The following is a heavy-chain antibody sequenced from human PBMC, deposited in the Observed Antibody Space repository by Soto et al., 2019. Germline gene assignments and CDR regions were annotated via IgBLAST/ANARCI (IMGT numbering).Heavy chain of an antibody. CDR2: IYHSGNT. J-gene: IGHJ5*02. CDR1: CGSINSSNW. V-gene: IGHV4-4*02. D-gene: IGHD6-13*01. CDR3: AREGPATIAADLSWFDP. Sequence: SETLSLTCAVSCGSINSSNWWTWVRQPPGKGLEWIGNIYHSGNTNYNPSLKSRLTMSVDKSKNQFSLRLSSVTAADTAIYYCAREGPATIAADLSWFDPWGQGTLVTVSS.